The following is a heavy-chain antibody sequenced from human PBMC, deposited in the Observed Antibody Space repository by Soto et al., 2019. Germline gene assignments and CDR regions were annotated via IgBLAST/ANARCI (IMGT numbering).Heavy chain of an antibody. D-gene: IGHD4-4*01. Sequence: EVQLVESGGGLIQPGGSLRLSCAASGFTVSSNYMSWVRQAPGKGLEWVSVIYSGGSTYYADSVKGRFTISRDNSKNTLYLQMNSLRAEDTAVYYCAREAYSNTFGMDVGGQGTTVTVSS. V-gene: IGHV3-53*01. CDR3: AREAYSNTFGMDV. J-gene: IGHJ6*02. CDR1: GFTVSSNY. CDR2: IYSGGST.